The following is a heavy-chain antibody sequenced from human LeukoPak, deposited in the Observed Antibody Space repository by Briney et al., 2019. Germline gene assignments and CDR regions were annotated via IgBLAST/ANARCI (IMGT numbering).Heavy chain of an antibody. D-gene: IGHD1-1*01. J-gene: IGHJ6*03. CDR1: GGSISSYY. CDR2: IHYSGST. CDR3: ARVSWFPGTSYYYMDV. Sequence: SETLSLTCTVSGGSISSYYWTWIRQPPGKGLVWIGYIHYSGSTNYNPSLKSRVTISVDTSKNQFSLKLSSVTAADTAVYYCARVSWFPGTSYYYMDVWGRGTTVTVSS. V-gene: IGHV4-59*01.